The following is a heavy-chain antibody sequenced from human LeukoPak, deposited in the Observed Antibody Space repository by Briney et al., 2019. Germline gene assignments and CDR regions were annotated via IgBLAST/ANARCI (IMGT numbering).Heavy chain of an antibody. CDR1: GXTFSSYW. CDR2: INSDGSST. J-gene: IGHJ4*02. Sequence: PGGSLRLSCAASGXTFSSYWMHWVRQGPGTGLVWVSGINSDGSSTSYADSVKGRFTISRDNSKNTLYLQMNSLRAEDTAVFYCAKVPYWGQGTLVTVSS. CDR3: AKVPY. V-gene: IGHV3-74*01.